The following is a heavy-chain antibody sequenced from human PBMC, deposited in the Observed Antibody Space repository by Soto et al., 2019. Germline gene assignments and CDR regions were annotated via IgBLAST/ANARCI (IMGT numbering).Heavy chain of an antibody. V-gene: IGHV3-23*01. CDR3: AKNCGGDCYTTFDY. J-gene: IGHJ4*02. D-gene: IGHD2-21*02. CDR2: LSGSGGTT. CDR1: GFTFSSSA. Sequence: DVQLLESGGGLVQPGGSLRLSCAASGFTFSSSAMSWVRQAPGKGLEWVSGLSGSGGTTYYADSVKGRFTISRDNSKNTLYLQMNSLRAEDTALYYCAKNCGGDCYTTFDYWGQGTLVTVSS.